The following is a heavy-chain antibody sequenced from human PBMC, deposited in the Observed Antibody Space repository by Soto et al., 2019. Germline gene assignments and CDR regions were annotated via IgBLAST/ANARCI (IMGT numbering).Heavy chain of an antibody. CDR3: ASGLYSSSPRPAEYFQH. CDR2: ISAYNGNT. J-gene: IGHJ1*01. CDR1: GYTFTSYG. Sequence: ASVKVSCKASGYTFTSYGISWVRQAPGQGLEWMGWISAYNGNTNYAQKLQGRVTMTTDTSTSTAYMELSSLRSEDTAVYYCASGLYSSSPRPAEYFQHWGQGTLVTVSS. D-gene: IGHD6-13*01. V-gene: IGHV1-18*01.